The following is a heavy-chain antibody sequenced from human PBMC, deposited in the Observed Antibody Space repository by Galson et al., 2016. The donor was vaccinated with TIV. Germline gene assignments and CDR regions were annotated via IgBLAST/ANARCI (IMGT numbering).Heavy chain of an antibody. V-gene: IGHV1-46*01. Sequence: SVKVSCKAAGYIFISYYMHWVRQAPGQGLEWVGVIDPSTGGTTYAQKFQGRVTLTRDTSTNTVYMDLSSLRSDDTAVFYCAVWSNIYYFALWGQGTLITVSS. CDR2: IDPSTGGT. J-gene: IGHJ4*02. D-gene: IGHD2-21*01. CDR1: GYIFISYY. CDR3: AVWSNIYYFAL.